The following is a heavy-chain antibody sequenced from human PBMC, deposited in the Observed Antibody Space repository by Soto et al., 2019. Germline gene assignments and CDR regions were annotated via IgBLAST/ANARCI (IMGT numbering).Heavy chain of an antibody. CDR2: ISAYNGNT. CDR3: AGLRRGYCSNGVLPNWFGP. J-gene: IGHJ5*02. CDR1: GYTFTSYG. V-gene: IGHV1-18*01. Sequence: ASVKVSCKASGYTFTSYGISWVRQAPGQGLEWMGWISAYNGNTNYAQKLQGRVTMTTDTSTSTAYMELRSLRSDDTAVYYCAGLRRGYCSNGVLPNWFGPWGQGNLGTVPS. D-gene: IGHD2-8*01.